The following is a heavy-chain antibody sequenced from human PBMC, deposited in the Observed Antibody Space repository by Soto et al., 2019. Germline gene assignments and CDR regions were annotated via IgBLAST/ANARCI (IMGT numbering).Heavy chain of an antibody. CDR2: INHFGST. D-gene: IGHD1-20*01. Sequence: SETLSLTCAVYGGSFSAYYWSWIRQPPGKGLEWIGEINHFGSTNYNPSLKSRLTISVDTSKNQFSLKLSSMTAADTAVYYCARELGYILNPKAFDYWGQGTLVTVSS. CDR3: ARELGYILNPKAFDY. CDR1: GGSFSAYY. J-gene: IGHJ4*02. V-gene: IGHV4-34*01.